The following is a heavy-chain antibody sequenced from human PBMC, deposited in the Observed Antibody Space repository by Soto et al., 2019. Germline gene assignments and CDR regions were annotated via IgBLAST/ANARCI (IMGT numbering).Heavy chain of an antibody. J-gene: IGHJ4*02. Sequence: QVQLVESGGGVVQPGRSLRLSCAASGFTFSSYGMHWVRQAPGKGLEWVAVISDDGSNIYYAASVKGRFTISRDNSKLTLYLQMNSLRAEDTAVYYCAKDGEDLGFDYWGQGTLVTVSS. V-gene: IGHV3-30*18. CDR2: ISDDGSNI. CDR3: AKDGEDLGFDY. CDR1: GFTFSSYG. D-gene: IGHD3-16*01.